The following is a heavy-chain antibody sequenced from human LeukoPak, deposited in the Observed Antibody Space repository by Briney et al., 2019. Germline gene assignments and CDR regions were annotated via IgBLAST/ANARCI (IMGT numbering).Heavy chain of an antibody. CDR1: GGSFSGYY. CDR2: INHSGST. V-gene: IGHV4-34*01. D-gene: IGHD2-2*01. J-gene: IGHJ4*02. Sequence: SETLSLTCAVYGGSFSGYYWSWIRQPPGKGLEWIGEINHSGSTNYNPSLKSRVTISVDTSKNQFSLKLSSVTAADTAVYYCARGIVVVPARQQRSFDYWGQGTLVTVPS. CDR3: ARGIVVVPARQQRSFDY.